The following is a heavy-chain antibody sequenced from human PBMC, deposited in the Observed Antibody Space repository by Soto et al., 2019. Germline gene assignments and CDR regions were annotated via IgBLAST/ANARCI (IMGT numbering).Heavy chain of an antibody. Sequence: LSLTCTVSGGSVSTYYWSWIRQPPGKGLDWIAYIYYSGSTSYNPSLKSRVTISVDTSKNQFSLKLSSVTAADTAVYYCARTYDFFCQDSGRYGFDI. CDR2: IYYSGST. D-gene: IGHD3-16*01. V-gene: IGHV4-59*02. CDR3: ARTYDFFCQDSGRYGFDI. J-gene: IGHJ3*02. CDR1: GGSVSTYY.